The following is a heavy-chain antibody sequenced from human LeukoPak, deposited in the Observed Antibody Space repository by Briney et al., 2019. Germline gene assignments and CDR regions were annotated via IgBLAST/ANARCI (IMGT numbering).Heavy chain of an antibody. CDR2: ISGSGGST. CDR3: AKDKGSGWTLLGFYYYGMDV. V-gene: IGHV3-23*01. CDR1: GFTFSSYA. Sequence: GGSLRLSCAASGFTFSSYATSWVRQAPGKGLEWVSAISGSGGSTYYADSVKGRFTISRDNSKNTLYLQMNSLRAEDTAVYYCAKDKGSGWTLLGFYYYGMDVWGQGTTVTVSS. J-gene: IGHJ6*02. D-gene: IGHD6-19*01.